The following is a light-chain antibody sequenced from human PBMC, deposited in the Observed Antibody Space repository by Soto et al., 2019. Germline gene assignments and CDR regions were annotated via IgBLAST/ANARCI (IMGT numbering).Light chain of an antibody. CDR2: QAS. V-gene: IGKV1-5*03. CDR1: QNINSW. J-gene: IGKJ2*01. Sequence: DIQMTQSPSTLSASVGDTVIITCRASQNINSWLAWYQQKAGTAPKLLIYQASKLENGVSSRFSGSGSGTEFTLTIRSLQPDDFATYYCQQYNSYSLYTFGKGTKLEIK. CDR3: QQYNSYSLYT.